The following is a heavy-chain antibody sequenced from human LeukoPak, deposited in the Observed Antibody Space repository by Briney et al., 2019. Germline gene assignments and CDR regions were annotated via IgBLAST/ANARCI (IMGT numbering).Heavy chain of an antibody. D-gene: IGHD2-2*01. Sequence: GGSLRLSCAASGVTFSTYWMHWVRQAPGKGLVWFSRINSEGSSTTYADSVKGRFTISRDNAKNPLFLQMNSLRVEDTAVYYCARGASTDTGWFDPWGQGTLVTVSS. CDR3: ARGASTDTGWFDP. CDR2: INSEGSST. CDR1: GVTFSTYW. J-gene: IGHJ5*02. V-gene: IGHV3-74*01.